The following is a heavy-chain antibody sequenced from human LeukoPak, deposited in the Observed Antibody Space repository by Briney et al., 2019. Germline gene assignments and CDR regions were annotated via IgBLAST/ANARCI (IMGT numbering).Heavy chain of an antibody. CDR2: INPNSGGT. Sequence: ASVKVSCKVSGYTFTGYYMHWVRQAPGQGLEWMGWINPNSGGTNYAQKFQGRVTMTRDTSISTAYMELSRLRSDDTAVYYCARTPPPGCSGGSCYVGNWFDPWGQGTLVTVSS. J-gene: IGHJ5*02. CDR1: GYTFTGYY. CDR3: ARTPPPGCSGGSCYVGNWFDP. V-gene: IGHV1-2*02. D-gene: IGHD2-15*01.